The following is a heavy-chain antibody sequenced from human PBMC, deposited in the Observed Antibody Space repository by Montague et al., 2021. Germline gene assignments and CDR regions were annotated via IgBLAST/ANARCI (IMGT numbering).Heavy chain of an antibody. CDR2: INPSSGST. J-gene: IGHJ4*02. V-gene: IGHV1-46*01. D-gene: IGHD6-25*01. Sequence: SVKVSCKASGYSFTDYYLHWVRQAPGQGFEWMGRINPSSGSTRYAQKFQGRITMTRDTSTATVFMELSGLRSGETAVYYCAKEWGFESYDSSGFVDWSRGTLVTVS. CDR1: GYSFTDYY. CDR3: AKEWGFESYDSSGFVD.